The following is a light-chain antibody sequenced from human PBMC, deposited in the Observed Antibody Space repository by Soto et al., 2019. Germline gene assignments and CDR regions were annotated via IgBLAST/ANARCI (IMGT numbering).Light chain of an antibody. CDR2: DVS. Sequence: QSALTQPRSVSGSPEQSVTISCTGTSSDVGLYNYVSWYQQHPGKAPKLIIYDVSKRPSGVPDRFSGSKSGNTASLTISGLQAEDEGEYFCCSYGGSYTPYVFGTGTKLTVL. CDR3: CSYGGSYTPYV. CDR1: SSDVGLYNY. J-gene: IGLJ1*01. V-gene: IGLV2-11*01.